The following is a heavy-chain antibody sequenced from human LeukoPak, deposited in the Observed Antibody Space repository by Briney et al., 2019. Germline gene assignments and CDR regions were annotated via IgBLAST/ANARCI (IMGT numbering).Heavy chain of an antibody. D-gene: IGHD3-10*01. CDR1: GGSFSGYY. CDR2: INHSGST. Sequence: PSETLSLTCAVYGGSFSGYYWSWIRQPPGKGLEWIGEINHSGSTNYNPSLKSRVTISVDTSKNQFSLKLSSVTAADTAVYYCARQGFAYYGSGSYYRRPGYFDYWGQGTLVTVSS. J-gene: IGHJ4*02. CDR3: ARQGFAYYGSGSYYRRPGYFDY. V-gene: IGHV4-34*01.